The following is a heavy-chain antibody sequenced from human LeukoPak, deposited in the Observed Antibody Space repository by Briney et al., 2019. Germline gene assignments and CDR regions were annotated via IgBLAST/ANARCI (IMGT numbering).Heavy chain of an antibody. V-gene: IGHV1-8*01. CDR2: MNPNSGNT. Sequence: ASVKASCKASGYTFTSYDINWVRQATGQGLEWMGWMNPNSGNTGYAQKFQGRVTMTRNTSISTAYMELSSLRSEDTAVYYCARGRSYVDTAMVSAAFDIWGQGTMVTVSS. CDR1: GYTFTSYD. CDR3: ARGRSYVDTAMVSAAFDI. J-gene: IGHJ3*02. D-gene: IGHD5-18*01.